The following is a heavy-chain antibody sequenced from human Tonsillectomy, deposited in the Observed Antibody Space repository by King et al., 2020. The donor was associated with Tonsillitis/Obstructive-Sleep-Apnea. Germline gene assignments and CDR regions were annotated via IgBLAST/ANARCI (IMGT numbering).Heavy chain of an antibody. CDR2: LYSGGST. CDR1: GFTVSSNY. CDR3: ARDRESTSSWVAFDI. V-gene: IGHV3-53*04. J-gene: IGHJ3*02. D-gene: IGHD2-2*01. Sequence: VQLVESGGGWVQPGGSLRLSCAASGFTVSSNYMNWVRPAPGKGLEWVSLLYSGGSTYYADSVKGRFTISRDNSKNTLYLQMNSLRAEDTAVYYCARDRESTSSWVAFDIWGQGTMVTVSS.